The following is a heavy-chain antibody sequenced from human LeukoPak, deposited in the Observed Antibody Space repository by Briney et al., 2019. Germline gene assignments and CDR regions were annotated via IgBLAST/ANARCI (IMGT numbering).Heavy chain of an antibody. Sequence: SETLSLTCNVSGCSISSNPYYWAWIPPPPGQGLEWIGSIYYSGRTYNNASLKSRVTISVDTSKNQFSLKLSSVSAADTSVYYCARDEHGFDIWGQGTMVSDCS. CDR3: ARDEHGFDI. CDR2: IYYSGRT. CDR1: GCSISSNPYY. V-gene: IGHV4-39*02. J-gene: IGHJ3*02.